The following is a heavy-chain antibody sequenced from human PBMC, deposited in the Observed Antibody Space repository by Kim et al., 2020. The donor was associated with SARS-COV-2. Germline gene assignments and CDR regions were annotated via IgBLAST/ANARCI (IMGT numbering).Heavy chain of an antibody. J-gene: IGHJ4*02. Sequence: SETLSLTCTVSGGSISSGGYYWSWIRQHPGKGLEWIGYIYYSGSTYYNPSLKSRVTISVDTSKNQFSLKLSSVTAADTAVYYCARDIMVRGVIPTEGGYFDYWGQGTLVTVSS. D-gene: IGHD3-10*01. CDR3: ARDIMVRGVIPTEGGYFDY. V-gene: IGHV4-31*03. CDR1: GGSISSGGYY. CDR2: IYYSGST.